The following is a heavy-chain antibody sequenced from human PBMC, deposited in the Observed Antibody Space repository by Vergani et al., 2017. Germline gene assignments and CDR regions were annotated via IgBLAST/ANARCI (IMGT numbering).Heavy chain of an antibody. D-gene: IGHD4-17*01. CDR1: GFTFSSYG. V-gene: IGHV3-33*06. J-gene: IGHJ4*02. CDR2: IWYDGSNK. CDR3: AKSLNDYGDYVAFDY. Sequence: QVQLVESGGGVVQPGRSLRLSCAASGFTFSSYGMHWVRQAPGKGLEWVAVIWYDGSNKYYADSVKGRFTISRDNSKNTLYLQMNSLRADDTAVYYCAKSLNDYGDYVAFDYWGQGTLVTVSS.